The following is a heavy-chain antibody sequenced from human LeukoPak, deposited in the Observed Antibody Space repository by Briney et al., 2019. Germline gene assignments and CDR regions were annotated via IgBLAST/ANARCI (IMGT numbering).Heavy chain of an antibody. CDR3: ATRKLGNDY. CDR2: IYYTET. D-gene: IGHD7-27*01. CDR1: GVSVSNYY. V-gene: IGHV4-59*02. Sequence: PSETLSLTCTVSGVSVSNYYWSWIRQSPGKGLEWIGYIYYTETSYNPSLKSRVTISADTSKNQFSLKLYSVTAADTAVYYCATRKLGNDYWGQGTLVIVSS. J-gene: IGHJ4*02.